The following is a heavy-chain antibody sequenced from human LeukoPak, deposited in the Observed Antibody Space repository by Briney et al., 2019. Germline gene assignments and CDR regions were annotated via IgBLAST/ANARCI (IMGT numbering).Heavy chain of an antibody. J-gene: IGHJ6*02. CDR1: GYTFTGYY. Sequence: ASVKVSCKASGYTFTGYYMHWVRQAPGQGLEWMGWINPNSGGTNYAQKFQGRVTMTRDTSISTAYMELSRLRSDDTAVYYCARWVTMIVGHYGMDVRGQGTTVTVSS. CDR2: INPNSGGT. V-gene: IGHV1-2*02. CDR3: ARWVTMIVGHYGMDV. D-gene: IGHD3-22*01.